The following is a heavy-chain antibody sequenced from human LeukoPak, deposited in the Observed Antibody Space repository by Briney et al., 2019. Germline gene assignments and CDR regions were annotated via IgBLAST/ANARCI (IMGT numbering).Heavy chain of an antibody. Sequence: VKVSCKASGYTFNSYGISWVRQAPGQGLEWMGIINPSGGSTSYAQKFQGRVTMTRDTSTSTVYMELSSLRSEDTAVYYCAREGGGRHYGMDVWGQGTTVTVSS. D-gene: IGHD2-15*01. CDR1: GYTFNSYG. J-gene: IGHJ6*02. V-gene: IGHV1-46*02. CDR2: INPSGGST. CDR3: AREGGGRHYGMDV.